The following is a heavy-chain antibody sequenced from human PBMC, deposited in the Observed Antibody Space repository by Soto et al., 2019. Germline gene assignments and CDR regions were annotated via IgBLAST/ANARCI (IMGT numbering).Heavy chain of an antibody. CDR3: AKDGAPRYCRRSSCHRGGPY. J-gene: IGHJ4*02. V-gene: IGHV3-30*18. CDR1: GFTFSNYG. D-gene: IGHD2-15*01. Sequence: LRLSCAGSGFTFSNYGLHWVRQAPGKGLDWVSFISFDGSHKYYADSVKGRFTISRDNSNNMLYLQMDSLTTEDTAVYYCAKDGAPRYCRRSSCHRGGPYWGQETLVTVS. CDR2: ISFDGSHK.